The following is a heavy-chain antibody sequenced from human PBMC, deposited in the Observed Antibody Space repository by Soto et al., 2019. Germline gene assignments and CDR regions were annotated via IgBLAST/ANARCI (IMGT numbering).Heavy chain of an antibody. CDR3: AKGIRHQDIYHYYGMDV. J-gene: IGHJ6*02. CDR2: ISHDGSYR. D-gene: IGHD5-18*01. CDR1: GFTFSSYA. Sequence: QVQLVESGGGVVQPGRSLRLSCAASGFTFSSYAMHWVRQAPGKGLEWMAIISHDGSYRYYAASAKGRFTISRDNSKNTLYVQMNSLRTEDTAVYYCAKGIRHQDIYHYYGMDVWGRGTTVTVSS. V-gene: IGHV3-30*18.